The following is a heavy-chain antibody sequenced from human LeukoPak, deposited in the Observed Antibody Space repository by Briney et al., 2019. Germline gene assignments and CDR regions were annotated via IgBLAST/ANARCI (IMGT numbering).Heavy chain of an antibody. J-gene: IGHJ4*02. V-gene: IGHV3-30*02. D-gene: IGHD3-10*01. CDR2: IQYDGSNK. CDR1: GFTFSSYG. Sequence: GGSLRLSCAASGFTFSSYGMHWVRQAAGKGLEGVAFIQYDGSNKYYADSVNGRFTISRDNSKNTLYLQMNSLRAEDTAVNYCANQLSRVTMVRGVIFDYWGQGTLVTVSS. CDR3: ANQLSRVTMVRGVIFDY.